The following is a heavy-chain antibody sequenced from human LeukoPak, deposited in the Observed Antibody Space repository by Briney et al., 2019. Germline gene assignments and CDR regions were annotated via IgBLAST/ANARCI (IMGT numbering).Heavy chain of an antibody. V-gene: IGHV3-7*03. CDR1: GFTFSTYW. J-gene: IGHJ4*02. CDR3: AKGQWLVTVFDY. CDR2: INQDGSGK. Sequence: GGSLRLSCVASGFTFSTYWMSWVRQAPGKGLEWVANINQDGSGKYHVDSVKGRITISRDNSKNTLYLQMNSLRAEDTAVYYCAKGQWLVTVFDYWGQGTLVTVSS. D-gene: IGHD6-19*01.